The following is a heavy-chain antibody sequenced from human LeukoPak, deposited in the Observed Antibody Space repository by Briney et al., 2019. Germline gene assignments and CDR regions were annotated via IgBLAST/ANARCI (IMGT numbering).Heavy chain of an antibody. Sequence: GESLRISCQGSGYTFTAYWIGWVRQMPGKGLEWVGVIHPGDSDTRYSPSFQGQVTISADKSITTAYLQWCSLKASDTAMYYCGRHQHSGSYGAFDIWGQGTTVTVSS. V-gene: IGHV5-51*01. D-gene: IGHD1-26*01. J-gene: IGHJ3*02. CDR2: IHPGDSDT. CDR3: GRHQHSGSYGAFDI. CDR1: GYTFTAYW.